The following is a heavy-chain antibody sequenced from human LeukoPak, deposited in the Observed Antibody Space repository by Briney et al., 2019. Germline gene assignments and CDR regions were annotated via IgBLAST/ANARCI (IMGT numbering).Heavy chain of an antibody. CDR2: IYTSGST. CDR1: GGSISSGIYY. Sequence: PSETLSLTCTVSGGSISSGIYYWSWIRQPAGKGLEWIGRIYTSGSTNYNPSLKSRVTISVDTSKNQFSLKLSSATAADTAVYYCARDPSLGGGVGYWGQGTLVTVSS. D-gene: IGHD2-15*01. J-gene: IGHJ4*02. V-gene: IGHV4-61*02. CDR3: ARDPSLGGGVGY.